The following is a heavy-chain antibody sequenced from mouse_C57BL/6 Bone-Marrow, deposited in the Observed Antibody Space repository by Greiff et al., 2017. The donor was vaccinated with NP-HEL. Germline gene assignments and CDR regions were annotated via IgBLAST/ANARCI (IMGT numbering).Heavy chain of an antibody. V-gene: IGHV1-69*01. D-gene: IGHD2-5*01. Sequence: QVQLQQPGAELVMPGASVKLSCKASGYTFPSYWMHWVKQRPGQGLDWIADIAPSASSTNYNQQFKGKSTLTVDKASSTAYMQLSSLTSEDSAVYYCARNYYSNYCYAMDYWGQGTSVTVSS. CDR1: GYTFPSYW. CDR2: IAPSASST. J-gene: IGHJ4*01. CDR3: ARNYYSNYCYAMDY.